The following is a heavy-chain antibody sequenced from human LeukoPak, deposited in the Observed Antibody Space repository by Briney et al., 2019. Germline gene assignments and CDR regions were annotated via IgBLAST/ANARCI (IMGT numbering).Heavy chain of an antibody. CDR2: IGVRTGQT. CDR1: GYIFTRYG. D-gene: IGHD6-13*01. Sequence: GASVKVSCTASGYIFTRYGVTWVRQAPGQGLEWMGWIGVRTGQTQFAQQFRDRFTMTTNTSTTTAFMELKSLRPDDTAVYYCVRDNSGLAGVSLDLWGQGTQVIVSS. CDR3: VRDNSGLAGVSLDL. V-gene: IGHV1-18*01. J-gene: IGHJ4*02.